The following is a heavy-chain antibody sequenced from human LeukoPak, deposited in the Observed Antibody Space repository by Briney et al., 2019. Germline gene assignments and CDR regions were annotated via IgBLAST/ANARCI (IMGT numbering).Heavy chain of an antibody. J-gene: IGHJ4*02. CDR1: GGSISSYY. CDR2: IYYSGST. D-gene: IGHD1-1*01. CDR3: ARALHTTSYDY. V-gene: IGHV4-59*01. Sequence: SETLSLTCTVSGGSISSYYWSWIRQPPGKGLEWIGYIYYSGSTNYNPSLKSRVTISVDTSKNQFSLKLSSVTAADTAVYYCARALHTTSYDYWGQGTLVTVSS.